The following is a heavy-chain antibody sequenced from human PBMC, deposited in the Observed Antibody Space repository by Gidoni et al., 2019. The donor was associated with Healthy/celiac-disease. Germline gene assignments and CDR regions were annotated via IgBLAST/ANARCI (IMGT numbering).Heavy chain of an antibody. V-gene: IGHV3-43*01. J-gene: IGHJ6*02. CDR3: AKDIGYSYGQTYGMDV. CDR2: ISWDGGST. CDR1: GFTFDDYT. Sequence: EAQLVESGGVVVQPGGSLRLSCAASGFTFDDYTMHWVRQAPGKGLEWVSLISWDGGSTYYADSVKGRFTISRDNSKNSLYLQMNSLRTEDTALYYCAKDIGYSYGQTYGMDVWGQGTTVTVSS. D-gene: IGHD5-18*01.